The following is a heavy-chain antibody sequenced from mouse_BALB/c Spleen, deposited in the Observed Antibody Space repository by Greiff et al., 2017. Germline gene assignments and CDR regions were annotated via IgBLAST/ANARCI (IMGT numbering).Heavy chain of an antibody. D-gene: IGHD1-1*01. CDR2: IWSGGST. V-gene: IGHV2-4-1*01. CDR3: ARNYGTQYYFDY. J-gene: IGHJ2*01. CDR1: GFSLTSYG. Sequence: GQRVESGPGLVQPSQSLSITCTVSGFSLTSYGVHWVRQSPGKGLEWLGVIWSGGSTDYNAAFISRLSISKDNSKSQVFFKMNSLQADDTAIYYCARNYGTQYYFDYWGQGTTLTVSS.